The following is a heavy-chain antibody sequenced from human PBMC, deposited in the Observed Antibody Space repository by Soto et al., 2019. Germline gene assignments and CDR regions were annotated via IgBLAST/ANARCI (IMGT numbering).Heavy chain of an antibody. D-gene: IGHD6-19*01. CDR1: GDTVSSNSAV. CDR3: ARDSGRTSDGMDL. Sequence: SQTLSLTCDISGDTVSSNSAVWNWIRQSPSRGLEWLGRTYYRSKWSNDYAVSVKNRITITPDTSKNQVSLQLKSLTPEDTAVYYCARDSGRTSDGMDLWGHGTTVTVSS. V-gene: IGHV6-1*01. J-gene: IGHJ6*02. CDR2: TYYRSKWSN.